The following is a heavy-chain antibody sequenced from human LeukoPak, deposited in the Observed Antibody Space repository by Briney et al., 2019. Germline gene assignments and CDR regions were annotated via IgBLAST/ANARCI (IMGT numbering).Heavy chain of an antibody. V-gene: IGHV4-59*08. CDR3: ARHYDSGSYPLDF. D-gene: IGHD3-10*01. CDR1: GGSIRGYF. Sequence: SETLSLTCTVSGGSIRGYFWSWIRQPPGKGLEWIGHIYSSGSTTYTPSLQGRVTISLDTSKNQFSLKLSSVTAADTAVYYCARHYDSGSYPLDFWGQGTLVTVSP. J-gene: IGHJ4*02. CDR2: IYSSGST.